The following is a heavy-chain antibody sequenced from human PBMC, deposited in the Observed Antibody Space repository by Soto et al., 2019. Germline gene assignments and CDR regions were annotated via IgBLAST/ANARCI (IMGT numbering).Heavy chain of an antibody. CDR2: IWYDGSNK. V-gene: IGHV3-33*01. CDR1: GFTFSSYG. CDR3: ARDFRGYFDY. J-gene: IGHJ4*02. Sequence: QVQLVESGGGVVQPGRSLRLSCAASGFTFSSYGMHWVRQAPGKGLEWVAVIWYDGSNKYYADSVKGRLTISRDNCKTALYLQMNSLRAEDTAVYYCARDFRGYFDYWGQGTLVTVSS.